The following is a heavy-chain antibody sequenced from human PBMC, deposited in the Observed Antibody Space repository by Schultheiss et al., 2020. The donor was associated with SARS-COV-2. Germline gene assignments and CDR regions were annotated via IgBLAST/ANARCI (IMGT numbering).Heavy chain of an antibody. D-gene: IGHD4-17*01. Sequence: KISCKASGGAFSSYAISWVRQAPGQGLEWMGGIIPIFGTANYAQKFQGRVTITADESTSTAYMELSSLRSEDTAVYYCARGVTPRYNGDPHYWGQGTLVTVSS. CDR1: GGAFSSYA. CDR2: IIPIFGTA. J-gene: IGHJ4*02. CDR3: ARGVTPRYNGDPHY. V-gene: IGHV1-69*01.